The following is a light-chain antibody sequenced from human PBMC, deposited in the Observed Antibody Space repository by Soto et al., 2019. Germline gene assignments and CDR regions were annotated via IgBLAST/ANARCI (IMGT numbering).Light chain of an antibody. CDR3: QAWDSSAVV. CDR2: QDN. J-gene: IGLJ2*01. Sequence: SYELTQPPSVSVSPGQTATIPCSGVKLGDKFVCWYKQKPGQSPVLVIFQDNKRPSGIPARLSGSNSGDTATLTITGTQVIDEADYSCQAWDSSAVVFGGGTKLTVL. V-gene: IGLV3-1*01. CDR1: KLGDKF.